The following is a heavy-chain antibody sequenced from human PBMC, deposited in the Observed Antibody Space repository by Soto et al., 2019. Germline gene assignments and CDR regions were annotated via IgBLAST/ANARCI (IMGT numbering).Heavy chain of an antibody. CDR1: GYTFTSYG. CDR2: ISAYNGNT. V-gene: IGHV1-18*01. D-gene: IGHD3-3*01. Sequence: ASVKVSCEAAGYTFTSYGISWVRQAPGQGLEWMGWISAYNGNTNYAQKLQGRVTMTTDTSTSTAYMELRSLRSDDTAVYYCAADPYYDFWSGYPLPNWFDPWGQGTLVTVSS. J-gene: IGHJ5*02. CDR3: AADPYYDFWSGYPLPNWFDP.